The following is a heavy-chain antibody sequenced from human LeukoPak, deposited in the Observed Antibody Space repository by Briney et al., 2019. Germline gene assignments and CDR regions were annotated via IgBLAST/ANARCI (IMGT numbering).Heavy chain of an antibody. CDR3: ATGGYDILIGV. J-gene: IGHJ4*02. V-gene: IGHV4-34*01. Sequence: SETLSLTCAVYGGSFSGYYWSWIRQPPGKGLEWIGEINHSGSTNYNPSLKSRVTISVDTSKNQFSLKLSSVTAADTAVYYCATGGYDILIGVWGQGTLVTVSS. D-gene: IGHD3-9*01. CDR1: GGSFSGYY. CDR2: INHSGST.